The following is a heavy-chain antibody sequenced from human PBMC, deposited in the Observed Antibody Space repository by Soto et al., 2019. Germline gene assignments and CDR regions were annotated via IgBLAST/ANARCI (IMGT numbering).Heavy chain of an antibody. CDR2: IYPGDSDT. CDR1: GYSFTSYW. CDR3: AKLFSSSSSDTFDV. D-gene: IGHD6-13*01. Sequence: PGESLKISCKGSGYSFTSYWIGWVRQMPGKGLEWMGIIYPGDSDTRYSPSFQGQVTTSVDKSISTAYLQWRSLKASDTAMHFCAKLFSSSSSDTFDVWGQGTMVTVSS. J-gene: IGHJ3*01. V-gene: IGHV5-51*01.